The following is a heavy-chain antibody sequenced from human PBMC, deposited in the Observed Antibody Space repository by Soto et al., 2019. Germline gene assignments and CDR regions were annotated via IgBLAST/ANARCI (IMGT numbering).Heavy chain of an antibody. V-gene: IGHV4-59*01. D-gene: IGHD4-17*01. CDR3: ASYGGNSAYSFDY. CDR1: GGSISSYY. CDR2: IYYSGST. Sequence: QVQLQESGPRLVKPSETLSLTCTVSGGSISSYYWSWIRQPPGKGLECIGYIYYSGSTNYNPSLKRLVXXSXDXXKHPFPLKLSSVTAADAAVYYCASYGGNSAYSFDYWGQGTLVTVSS. J-gene: IGHJ4*02.